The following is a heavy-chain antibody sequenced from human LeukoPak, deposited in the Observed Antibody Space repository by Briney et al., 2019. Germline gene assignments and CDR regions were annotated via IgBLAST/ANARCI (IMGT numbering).Heavy chain of an antibody. J-gene: IGHJ5*02. Sequence: SETLSLTCTVSGGSISGYYWSWIRQPPGKGLEWIGEIDHSGSTNYNPSLKSRVTISVDTSKNQFSLKLSSVTAADTAVYYCARGQEDDFWSGYYRFDPWGQGTLVTVSS. V-gene: IGHV4-34*01. CDR3: ARGQEDDFWSGYYRFDP. CDR2: IDHSGST. CDR1: GGSISGYY. D-gene: IGHD3-3*01.